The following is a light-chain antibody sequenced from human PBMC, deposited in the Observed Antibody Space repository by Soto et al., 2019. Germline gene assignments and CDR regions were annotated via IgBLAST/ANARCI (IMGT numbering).Light chain of an antibody. CDR1: SSNIAKNY. J-gene: IGLJ2*01. Sequence: QSVLTQPPSVSAAPGQKVTISCSGSSSNIAKNYVYWYQQLPGTAPKLLIFDNDKRPSGIPDRFSGSKSGTSATLGITGLQTGDEADYYCGTWDISLSVVFGGGTNLTVL. V-gene: IGLV1-51*01. CDR3: GTWDISLSVV. CDR2: DND.